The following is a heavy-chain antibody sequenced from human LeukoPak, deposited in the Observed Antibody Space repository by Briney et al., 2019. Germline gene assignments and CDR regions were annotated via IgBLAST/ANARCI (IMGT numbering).Heavy chain of an antibody. Sequence: SETLSLTCTVSGGSISSSSYYWGWIRQPPGKGLEWIGSIYYSGSTYYNPSLKSRVILSVDTSKNQFSLKLISVTVADTAIYYCARGQGATVPLVGKNWFDPRGQGTRVIVSS. CDR2: IYYSGST. J-gene: IGHJ5*02. D-gene: IGHD1-26*01. V-gene: IGHV4-39*07. CDR3: ARGQGATVPLVGKNWFDP. CDR1: GGSISSSSYY.